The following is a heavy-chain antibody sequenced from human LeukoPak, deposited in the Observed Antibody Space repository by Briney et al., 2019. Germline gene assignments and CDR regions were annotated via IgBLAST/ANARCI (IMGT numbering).Heavy chain of an antibody. V-gene: IGHV3-48*04. CDR2: ISSSGSTI. CDR1: GFTFSSYR. CDR3: ARELRAVAGH. J-gene: IGHJ4*02. D-gene: IGHD6-19*01. Sequence: GGSLRLSCAASGFTFSSYRMNWVRQAPGKGLEWVSYISSSGSTIYYADSVKGRFTISRDNAKNSLYLQMNSLRAEDTAVYYCARELRAVAGHWGQGTLVTVSS.